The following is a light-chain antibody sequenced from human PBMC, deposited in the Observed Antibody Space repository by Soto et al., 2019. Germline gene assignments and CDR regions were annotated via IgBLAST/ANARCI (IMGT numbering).Light chain of an antibody. CDR2: DAS. V-gene: IGKV3-20*01. J-gene: IGKJ4*01. CDR1: QSVSSGY. Sequence: EVVLTKTLGTLSLSPRERATLSCRAIQSVSSGYLAWYQQKPGQAPRLLIYDASSRATGIPDRFSGSGSGTDFTLTISTLEPEDFAVYYCQEYGSAVGGTFGGGTKVDIK. CDR3: QEYGSAVGGT.